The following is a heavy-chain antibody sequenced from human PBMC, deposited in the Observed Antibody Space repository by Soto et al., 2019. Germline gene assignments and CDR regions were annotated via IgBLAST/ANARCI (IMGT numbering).Heavy chain of an antibody. D-gene: IGHD3-3*01. V-gene: IGHV3-53*01. CDR3: ARDRITIFGGDYYYYGMDV. CDR1: GFTVSSDY. CDR2: IYSGGGT. Sequence: GGSLRLSCAASGFTVSSDYMSWVRQAPGKGLEWVSLIYSGGGTYFADSVKGRFTISRDNSKNTLYLQMNSLRAEDTAIYYCARDRITIFGGDYYYYGMDVWGQGTTVTVSS. J-gene: IGHJ6*02.